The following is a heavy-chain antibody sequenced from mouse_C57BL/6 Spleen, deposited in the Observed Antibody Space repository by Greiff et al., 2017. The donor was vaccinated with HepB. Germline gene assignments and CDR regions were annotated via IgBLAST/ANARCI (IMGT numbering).Heavy chain of an antibody. CDR1: GYSITSGYY. J-gene: IGHJ3*01. Sequence: DVKLQESGPGLVKPSQSLSLTCSVTGYSITSGYYWNWIRQFPGNKLEWMGYISYDGSNNYNPSLKNRISITRDTSKNQFFLKLNSVTTEDTATYYCARGPLYDGYPFAYWGQGTLVTVSA. CDR3: ARGPLYDGYPFAY. CDR2: ISYDGSN. D-gene: IGHD2-3*01. V-gene: IGHV3-6*01.